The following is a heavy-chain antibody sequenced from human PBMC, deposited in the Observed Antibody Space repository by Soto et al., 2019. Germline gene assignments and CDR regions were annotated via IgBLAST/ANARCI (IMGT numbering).Heavy chain of an antibody. D-gene: IGHD4-17*01. J-gene: IGHJ6*02. CDR1: GGSITNTDYY. CDR3: SRYGPYYDVMYV. V-gene: IGHV4-30-4*01. CDR2: IDYSGST. Sequence: TLPLTWSVSGGSITNTDYYWSWIRQSTGKGLEWIGSIDYSGSTYYNPSLKSRVIISADTSKNLFSLKLRSVTAADTALYFLSRYGPYYDVMYVCGQGSTVTGS.